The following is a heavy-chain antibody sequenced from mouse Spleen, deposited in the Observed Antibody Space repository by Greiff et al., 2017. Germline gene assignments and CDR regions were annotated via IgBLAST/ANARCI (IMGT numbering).Heavy chain of an antibody. Sequence: QVQLQQPGAELVRPGTSVKLSCKASGYTFTSYWMHWVKQRPGQGLERIGVIDPSDSYTNYNQKFKGKATLTVDTSSSTAYMQLSSLTSEDSAVYYCASLYGSSDWYFDVWGAGTTVTVSS. D-gene: IGHD1-1*01. CDR3: ASLYGSSDWYFDV. J-gene: IGHJ1*01. V-gene: IGHV1-59*01. CDR1: GYTFTSYW. CDR2: IDPSDSYT.